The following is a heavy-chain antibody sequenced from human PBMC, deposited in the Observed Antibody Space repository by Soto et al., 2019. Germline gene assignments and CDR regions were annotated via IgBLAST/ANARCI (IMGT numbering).Heavy chain of an antibody. D-gene: IGHD2-8*01. CDR1: GFTFSSYA. CDR2: ISGSGGST. CDR3: AKDKGYCTNSVCATDY. V-gene: IGHV3-23*01. J-gene: IGHJ4*02. Sequence: GGSLRLSCAASGFTFSSYAMSWVRQAPGKGLEWVSAISGSGGSTYYADSVKGRFTISRDNSKNTLYLQMNSLRAEDTAVYYCAKDKGYCTNSVCATDYWGQGTLVTVSS.